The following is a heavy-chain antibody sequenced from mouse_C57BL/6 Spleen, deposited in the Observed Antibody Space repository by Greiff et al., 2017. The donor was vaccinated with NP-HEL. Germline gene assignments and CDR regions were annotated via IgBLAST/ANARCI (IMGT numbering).Heavy chain of an antibody. CDR3: ARRYYGSSYQYYFDY. D-gene: IGHD1-1*01. CDR2: IDPSDSYT. J-gene: IGHJ2*01. Sequence: VQLQQPGAELVMPGASVKLSCKASGYTFTSYWMHWVKQRPGQGLEWIGEIDPSDSYTNYNQKFKGKSTLTVDKSSSTAYMQLSSLTSEDSAVYYCARRYYGSSYQYYFDYWGQGTTLTVSS. V-gene: IGHV1-69*01. CDR1: GYTFTSYW.